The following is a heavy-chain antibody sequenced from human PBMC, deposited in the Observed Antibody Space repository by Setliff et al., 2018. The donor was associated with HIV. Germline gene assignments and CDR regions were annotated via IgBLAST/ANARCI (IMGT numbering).Heavy chain of an antibody. CDR1: GFTFSSYA. Sequence: PGGSLRLSCAASGFTFSSYAMHWVRQAPGKGLEWVSAISDSGDNTYYADSVKGRFTISRDNSRDTLYLQMNSLRVEDTAVYFCAKTIAALDYWGQGTLVTVSS. D-gene: IGHD6-13*01. V-gene: IGHV3-23*01. CDR2: ISDSGDNT. CDR3: AKTIAALDY. J-gene: IGHJ4*02.